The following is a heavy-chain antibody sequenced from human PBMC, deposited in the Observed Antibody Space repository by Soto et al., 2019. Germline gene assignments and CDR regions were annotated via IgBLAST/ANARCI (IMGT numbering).Heavy chain of an antibody. Sequence: GGSLRLSCAASGFTFSSYAMSWVRQAPGKGLEWVSAISGSGGSTYYADSVKGRFTISRDNSKNTLYLQMNSLRAEDTAVYYCAKDGGYSYGYSPRYYYGMDVWGQGTTVSVSS. J-gene: IGHJ6*02. V-gene: IGHV3-23*01. CDR3: AKDGGYSYGYSPRYYYGMDV. D-gene: IGHD5-18*01. CDR2: ISGSGGST. CDR1: GFTFSSYA.